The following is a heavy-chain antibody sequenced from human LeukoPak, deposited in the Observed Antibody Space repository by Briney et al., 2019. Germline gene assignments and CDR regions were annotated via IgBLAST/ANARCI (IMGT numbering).Heavy chain of an antibody. D-gene: IGHD1-14*01. J-gene: IGHJ5*02. CDR2: VSYSGTT. Sequence: SETLSLTCTVSGGSISTGSYSWGWIRQPPGKGLEWIATVSYSGTTYYNPSLDSRVTISVDTSKSRFSLKLSSVTAADTAVYYCARQTSGLGWFDPWGQGTLVTVSS. CDR1: GGSISTGSYS. CDR3: ARQTSGLGWFDP. V-gene: IGHV4-39*01.